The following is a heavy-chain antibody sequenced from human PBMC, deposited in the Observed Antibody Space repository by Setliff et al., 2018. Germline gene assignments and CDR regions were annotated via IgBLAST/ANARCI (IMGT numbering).Heavy chain of an antibody. D-gene: IGHD2-15*01. CDR3: ARTCSGSGCYAGLES. V-gene: IGHV3-30*02. CDR2: IKEDGGSK. J-gene: IGHJ4*02. Sequence: WIRQPPGKGLEWVANIKEDGGSKYHADSVKGRFTISRDNSKNTLYLQMNSLRPEDTAVYYCARTCSGSGCYAGLESWGQGTPVTVSS.